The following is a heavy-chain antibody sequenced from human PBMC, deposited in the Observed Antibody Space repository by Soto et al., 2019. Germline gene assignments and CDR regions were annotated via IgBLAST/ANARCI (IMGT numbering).Heavy chain of an antibody. Sequence: QEQLVESGGGVVRPGKSLRLSCEASGFNFTYNAMHWVRQAPGKGLEWVAVISFNGRIKFYARSVKGRFTNSRDNSKNTQYLQIINLSPGDTPVYYCARDWLRRDDILTPSWNFNLWGQGTLVTAS. J-gene: IGHJ2*01. V-gene: IGHV3-30*04. CDR3: ARDWLRRDDILTPSWNFNL. CDR1: GFNFTYNA. D-gene: IGHD3-9*01. CDR2: ISFNGRIK.